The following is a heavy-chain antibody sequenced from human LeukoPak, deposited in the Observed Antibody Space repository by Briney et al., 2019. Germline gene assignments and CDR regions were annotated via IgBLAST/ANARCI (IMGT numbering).Heavy chain of an antibody. J-gene: IGHJ5*02. CDR2: ISLRGRT. CDR3: SRESGPYCPFGH. V-gene: IGHV4-4*02. D-gene: IGHD1-26*01. CDR1: GGSITTTNF. Sequence: PSGTLSLTCGVSGGSITTTNFWSWLRQPPGGGLECIGEISLRGRTQYNPSLKSRVNISIDESKTHLYLSLASVTAADTAVYYCSRESGPYCPFGHWGQGTLVAVTS.